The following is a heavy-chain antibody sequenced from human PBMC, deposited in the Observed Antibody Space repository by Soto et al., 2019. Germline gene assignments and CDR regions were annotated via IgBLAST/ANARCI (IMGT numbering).Heavy chain of an antibody. CDR1: GYTFTSYY. D-gene: IGHD2-2*01. Sequence: QVQLVQSGAEVKKPGASVKVSCKASGYTFTSYYMHWVRQAPGQGLEWMGIINPSGGSTSYAQKFQGRVTMTRDTSTSTVYMELSSLRSEDTAVYYCAKALSAAHDAFDIWGQGTMVTVSS. J-gene: IGHJ3*02. CDR2: INPSGGST. CDR3: AKALSAAHDAFDI. V-gene: IGHV1-46*03.